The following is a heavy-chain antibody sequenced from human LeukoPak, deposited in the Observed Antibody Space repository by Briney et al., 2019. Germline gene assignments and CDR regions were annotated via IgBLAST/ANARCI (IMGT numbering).Heavy chain of an antibody. V-gene: IGHV4-34*01. CDR2: INHSGST. Sequence: PSETLSLTCAVYGGSLSGYYWSWIRKPPGKGLEWIGEINHSGSTNYNPSLKSRVTISVDASKNQFSLKLSSVTAADTAIYYCATGYYYDSSGYYRDWGQGTLVTVSS. CDR1: GGSLSGYY. CDR3: ATGYYYDSSGYYRD. J-gene: IGHJ4*02. D-gene: IGHD3-22*01.